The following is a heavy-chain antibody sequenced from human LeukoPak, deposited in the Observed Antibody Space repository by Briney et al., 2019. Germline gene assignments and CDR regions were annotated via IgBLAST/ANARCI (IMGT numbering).Heavy chain of an antibody. V-gene: IGHV3-72*01. CDR1: GFAFSDHC. J-gene: IGHJ5*02. D-gene: IGHD3-10*01. Sequence: PGGSLRLSCAASGFAFSDHCMDWVRQAPGKGLEWVGRIRIKANSYSTDYAASVKGRFTISRDDSKISVYQQMNSLKTEDTAIYYCTRAPSAGSWFDPWGQGTLVTVSS. CDR2: IRIKANSYST. CDR3: TRAPSAGSWFDP.